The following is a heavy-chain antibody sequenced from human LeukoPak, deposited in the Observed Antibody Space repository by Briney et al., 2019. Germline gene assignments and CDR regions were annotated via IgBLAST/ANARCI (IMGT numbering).Heavy chain of an antibody. V-gene: IGHV4-34*01. Sequence: SETLSLTCAVYGGSFSGYYWSWIRQPPGKGLEWIGEINHSGSTNYNPSLKSRVTISVDTSKNQFSLKLSSVTAADTAVYYCAREALEYYYDSSGYNDYWGQGTLVTVSS. CDR1: GGSFSGYY. D-gene: IGHD3-22*01. J-gene: IGHJ4*02. CDR2: INHSGST. CDR3: AREALEYYYDSSGYNDY.